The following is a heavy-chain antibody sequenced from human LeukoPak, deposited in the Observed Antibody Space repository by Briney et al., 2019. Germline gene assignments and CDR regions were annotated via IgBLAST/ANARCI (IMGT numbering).Heavy chain of an antibody. CDR3: ARVSIGYCSGGSCDKILDY. V-gene: IGHV3-53*04. CDR2: IYSGGST. D-gene: IGHD2-15*01. J-gene: IGHJ4*02. Sequence: GGSLRLSCAASGFTVSSNYMSWVRQAPGKGLEWVSVIYSGGSTYYADSVKGRFTISRHNSKNTLDLQMNSLRAEDTAVYYCARVSIGYCSGGSCDKILDYWGQGTLVTVSS. CDR1: GFTVSSNY.